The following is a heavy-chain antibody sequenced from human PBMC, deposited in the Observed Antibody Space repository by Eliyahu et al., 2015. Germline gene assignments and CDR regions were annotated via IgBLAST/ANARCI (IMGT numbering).Heavy chain of an antibody. CDR2: INPNSGGT. J-gene: IGHJ4*02. CDR1: GYTXXGYY. V-gene: IGHV1-2*02. Sequence: QVQLVQSGAEVKKPGASVKVSCKASGYTXXGYYMHWVRQAPGQGLEWMGWINPNSGGTNYAQKFQGRVTMTRDTSISTAYMELSRLRSDDTAVYYCARLGYCSSTSCPPDYWGQGTLVTVSS. CDR3: ARLGYCSSTSCPPDY. D-gene: IGHD2-2*01.